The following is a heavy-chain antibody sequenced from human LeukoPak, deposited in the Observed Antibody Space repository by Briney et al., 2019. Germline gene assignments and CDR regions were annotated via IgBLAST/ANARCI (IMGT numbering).Heavy chain of an antibody. J-gene: IGHJ4*02. CDR3: ARDGFRGSSGYPFDY. Sequence: ASVKVSCKASGYTFTGYYMHWVRQAPGQGLEWMGWINPNSGGTNYAQKFQGRVTMTRDTSISTAYMELSRLRSDDTAVYYCARDGFRGSSGYPFDYWGQGTLVTVSS. CDR2: INPNSGGT. CDR1: GYTFTGYY. V-gene: IGHV1-2*02. D-gene: IGHD3-22*01.